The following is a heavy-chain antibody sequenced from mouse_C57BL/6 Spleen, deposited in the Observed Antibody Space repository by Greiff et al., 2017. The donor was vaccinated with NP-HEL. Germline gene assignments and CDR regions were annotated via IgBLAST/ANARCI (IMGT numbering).Heavy chain of an antibody. D-gene: IGHD2-4*01. Sequence: EVQRVESGGGLVKPGGSLKLSCAASGFTFSSYAMSWVRQTPEKRLEWVATISDGGSYTYYPDNVKGRFTISRDNAKNNLYLQMSHLKSEDTAMYYCARDYDYVWYFDVWGTGTTVTVSS. CDR1: GFTFSSYA. J-gene: IGHJ1*03. V-gene: IGHV5-4*01. CDR2: ISDGGSYT. CDR3: ARDYDYVWYFDV.